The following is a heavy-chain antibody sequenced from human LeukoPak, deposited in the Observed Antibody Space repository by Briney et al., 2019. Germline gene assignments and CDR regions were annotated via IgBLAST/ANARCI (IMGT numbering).Heavy chain of an antibody. Sequence: GGSLRLSCAAPGFTFSSYAMSWVRQAPGKGLECVSAISGSGGSTYYADSVKGRFTISRDNSKNTLYLQMNSLRAEDTAVYYCAKDLTTYYFGRSEYWGQGTLVTVSS. CDR2: ISGSGGST. CDR1: GFTFSSYA. J-gene: IGHJ4*02. V-gene: IGHV3-23*01. D-gene: IGHD3-10*01. CDR3: AKDLTTYYFGRSEY.